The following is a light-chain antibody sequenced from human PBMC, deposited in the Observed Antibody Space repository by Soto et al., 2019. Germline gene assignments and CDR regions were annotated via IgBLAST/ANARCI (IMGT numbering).Light chain of an antibody. CDR3: QQYGSAYPWT. CDR2: DAS. Sequence: EIVLTQSPVTLSLSTGERATLSCRASQSVSSYLAWYQQKPGQAPRLLIYDASNRATGIPDRFSGSGSGTDFTLTIRRRYPEDFAVYYCQQYGSAYPWTFGQGTKVDIK. V-gene: IGKV3-20*01. J-gene: IGKJ1*01. CDR1: QSVSSY.